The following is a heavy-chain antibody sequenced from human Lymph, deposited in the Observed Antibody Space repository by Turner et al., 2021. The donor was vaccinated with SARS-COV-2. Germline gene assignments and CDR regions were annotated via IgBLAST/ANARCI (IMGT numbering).Heavy chain of an antibody. D-gene: IGHD2-15*01. V-gene: IGHV1-58*01. CDR2: IVVGSGNT. CDR3: AAAYCSGGSCSDGFDI. Sequence: QMQLVQSGPEVKKPGTSVKVSCKASGFTFSSSAVQWVRQARGQRLEWIGWIVVGSGNTNYEQKFQERVTITRDMSTNTAYMELSSLRSEDTAVYYCAAAYCSGGSCSDGFDIWGQGTMVTVSS. CDR1: GFTFSSSA. J-gene: IGHJ3*02.